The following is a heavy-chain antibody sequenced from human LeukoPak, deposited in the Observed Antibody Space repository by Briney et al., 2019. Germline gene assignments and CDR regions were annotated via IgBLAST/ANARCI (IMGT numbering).Heavy chain of an antibody. J-gene: IGHJ4*02. D-gene: IGHD2-2*01. Sequence: DSVTVSCMGSGYTFTGNFIFWGGQSPGQRLELMAWINPDSGVTNYAQKFQGRVTVASDTSISTAYLDISRLTSDDTALYYCSREASCDSTSCPQDYWGQGTLVTVSS. V-gene: IGHV1-2*02. CDR1: GYTFTGNF. CDR3: SREASCDSTSCPQDY. CDR2: INPDSGVT.